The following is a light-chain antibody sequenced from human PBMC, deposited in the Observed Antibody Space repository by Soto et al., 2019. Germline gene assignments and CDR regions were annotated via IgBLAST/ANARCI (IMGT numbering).Light chain of an antibody. J-gene: IGLJ1*01. Sequence: QSALTQPASVSGSPGQSITISCTGTSSEVGGYNYVSWYQQHPGKATKLMIYDVNNRPSGVSDRFSGSKSGNTASLTISGLQAEDEADYFCSSYTSSNTLYVLGAGTKVTVL. CDR2: DVN. CDR3: SSYTSSNTLYV. V-gene: IGLV2-14*01. CDR1: SSEVGGYNY.